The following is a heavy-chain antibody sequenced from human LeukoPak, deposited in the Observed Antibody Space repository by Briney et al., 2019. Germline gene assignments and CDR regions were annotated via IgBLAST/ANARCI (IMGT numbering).Heavy chain of an antibody. CDR2: ISSSSSYI. CDR1: GFTFSSYS. J-gene: IGHJ4*02. D-gene: IGHD3-10*01. V-gene: IGHV3-21*01. Sequence: GGSLRLSCAASGFTFSSYSMNWVRLAPGKGLEWVSSISSSSSYIYYADSVKGRFTISRDNAKNSLYLQMNSLRAEDTAVYYCARDGMVRGVMGYWGQGTLVTVSS. CDR3: ARDGMVRGVMGY.